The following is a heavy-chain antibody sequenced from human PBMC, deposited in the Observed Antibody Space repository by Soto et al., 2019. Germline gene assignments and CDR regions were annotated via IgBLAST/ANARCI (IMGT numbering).Heavy chain of an antibody. CDR3: ARGPGYCSSTSCYSLIDAFDI. D-gene: IGHD2-2*01. CDR1: GFILSNYW. CDR2: TKLDGSAQ. J-gene: IGHJ3*02. V-gene: IGHV3-7*03. Sequence: GGSLRLSCAASGFILSNYWMSWVRQAPGKGLAWVASTKLDGSAQYYVDSVKGRFTISRDNAKNSLYLQMNSLRAEDTAVYYCARGPGYCSSTSCYSLIDAFDIWGQGTMVTVSS.